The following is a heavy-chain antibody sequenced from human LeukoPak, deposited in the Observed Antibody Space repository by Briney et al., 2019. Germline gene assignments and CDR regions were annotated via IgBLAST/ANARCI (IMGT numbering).Heavy chain of an antibody. J-gene: IGHJ3*02. CDR3: ARDRIQLWADAFDI. Sequence: GGSLRLSCAASGFTVSSNYMSWVRQAPGKGLKWVSVIYSGGSTYYADSVKGRFTISRDNAKKSLYLQMNSLRAEDTAVYYCARDRIQLWADAFDIWGQGTLVTVSS. CDR1: GFTVSSNY. D-gene: IGHD5-18*01. V-gene: IGHV3-53*01. CDR2: IYSGGST.